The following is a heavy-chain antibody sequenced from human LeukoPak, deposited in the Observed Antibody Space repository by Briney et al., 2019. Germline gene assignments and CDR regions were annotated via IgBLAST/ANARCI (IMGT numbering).Heavy chain of an antibody. D-gene: IGHD2-2*01. Sequence: GGSLRLSCAASGFTFGTHTMSWVRQAPEKGLERVSGISGSGCSTYYADSVKGRFTISRDNSKNTLYLQMISLRAEDTAVYYCANQPVPAVIGYYYYGMDVWGQGTTVTVSS. CDR3: ANQPVPAVIGYYYYGMDV. V-gene: IGHV3-23*01. CDR1: GFTFGTHT. CDR2: ISGSGCST. J-gene: IGHJ6*02.